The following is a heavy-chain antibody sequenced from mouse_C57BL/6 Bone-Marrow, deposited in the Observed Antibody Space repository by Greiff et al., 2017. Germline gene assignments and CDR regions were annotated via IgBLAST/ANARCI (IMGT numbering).Heavy chain of an antibody. CDR3: AREGDTAQASWFAY. CDR2: IFPGSGST. V-gene: IGHV1-75*01. Sequence: VKLQESGPELVKPGASVKISCKASGYTFTDYYINWVKQRPGQGLEWIGWIFPGSGSTYYNEKFKGKATLTVDKSSSTAYMLLSSLTSEDSAVYFCAREGDTAQASWFAYWGQGTLVTVSA. D-gene: IGHD3-2*02. CDR1: GYTFTDYY. J-gene: IGHJ3*01.